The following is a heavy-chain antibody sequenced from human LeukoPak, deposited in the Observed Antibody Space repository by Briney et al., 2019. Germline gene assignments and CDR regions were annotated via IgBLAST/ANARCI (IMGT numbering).Heavy chain of an antibody. CDR1: VGSISSGGYS. D-gene: IGHD2-15*01. J-gene: IGHJ2*01. Sequence: SETLSLTCAVSVGSISSGGYSGSWIRQPPGKGLECLGYIYHSGSTYYNPSLKSRVTISVDRSKNQFSLKLSSVTAADTAVYYCARRAGYCSGGSCYSAWYFDLWGRGTLVTVSS. V-gene: IGHV4-30-2*01. CDR2: IYHSGST. CDR3: ARRAGYCSGGSCYSAWYFDL.